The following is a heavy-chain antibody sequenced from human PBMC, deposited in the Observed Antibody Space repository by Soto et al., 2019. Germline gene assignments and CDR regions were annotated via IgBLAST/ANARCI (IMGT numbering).Heavy chain of an antibody. CDR2: ISAYNGNT. D-gene: IGHD3-10*01. Sequence: QVQLVQSGAEVKKPGASVKVSCKASGYTFTSYGISWVRQAPGQGLEWMGWISAYNGNTNYAQKRQGRATMTTDTPPSAPHMELRSRRSNDTAVYYCARGGSGSYYNPNYWGQGTLVTVSS. V-gene: IGHV1-18*01. J-gene: IGHJ4*02. CDR1: GYTFTSYG. CDR3: ARGGSGSYYNPNY.